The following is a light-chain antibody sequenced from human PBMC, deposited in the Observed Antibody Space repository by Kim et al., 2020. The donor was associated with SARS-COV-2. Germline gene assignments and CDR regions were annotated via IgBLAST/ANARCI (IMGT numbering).Light chain of an antibody. Sequence: EIVMTQSPATLSVSPGERATLSCTASQSVSSNLAWYQQKPGQAPKLLIYAVSTRATGIPARFSGSRSGTEFTLTISGLQSEDFAVYYCQHYDNWPITFGQGTRLEIK. CDR1: QSVSSN. J-gene: IGKJ5*01. CDR3: QHYDNWPIT. CDR2: AVS. V-gene: IGKV3-15*01.